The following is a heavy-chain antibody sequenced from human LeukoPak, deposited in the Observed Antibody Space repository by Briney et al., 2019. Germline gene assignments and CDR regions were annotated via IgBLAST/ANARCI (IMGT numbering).Heavy chain of an antibody. J-gene: IGHJ4*02. D-gene: IGHD3-16*01. CDR2: IKQDGSEK. CDR3: ARDLGGYFDY. CDR1: GFTHLW. Sequence: PGGSLRLSCTTSGFTHLWMSWVRQAPGKGLEWVANIKQDGSEKYYVDSVKGRFTISRDNAKNSLYLQMNSLRAEDTAVYYCARDLGGYFDYWGQGTLVTVSS. V-gene: IGHV3-7*04.